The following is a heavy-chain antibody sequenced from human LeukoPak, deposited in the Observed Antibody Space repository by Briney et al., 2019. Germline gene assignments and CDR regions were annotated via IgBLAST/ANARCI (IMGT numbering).Heavy chain of an antibody. V-gene: IGHV4-59*01. Sequence: SETLSLTCTVSGGSISSYYWSWIRQPPGKGLEWIGYIYYTGSTNYNPSLKSRVTISVDTSKNQFSLKLTSVTAADTAVYYCAGTFGYGGPSDDWGQGTLVTVSS. CDR3: AGTFGYGGPSDD. CDR2: IYYTGST. J-gene: IGHJ4*02. D-gene: IGHD4-23*01. CDR1: GGSISSYY.